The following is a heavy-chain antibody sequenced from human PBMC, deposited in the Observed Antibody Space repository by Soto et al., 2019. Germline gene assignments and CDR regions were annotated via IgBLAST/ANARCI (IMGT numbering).Heavy chain of an antibody. CDR1: GFTFSSYA. D-gene: IGHD6-13*01. CDR2: ISGSGGST. J-gene: IGHJ3*02. CDR3: AKDGGGIAAAGNAFDI. Sequence: VGSLRLSCAASGFTFSSYAMSWVRQAPGKGLEWVSAISGSGGSTYYADSVKGRFTISRDNSKNTLYLQMNSLRAEDTAVYYCAKDGGGIAAAGNAFDIWGQGTMVTVSS. V-gene: IGHV3-23*01.